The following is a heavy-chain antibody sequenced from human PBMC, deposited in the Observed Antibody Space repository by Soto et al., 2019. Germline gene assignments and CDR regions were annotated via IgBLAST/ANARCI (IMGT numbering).Heavy chain of an antibody. CDR2: ISAYNGNT. CDR1: GYTFTSYG. J-gene: IGHJ3*02. CDR3: AKGVGDYGDYGDAFDI. V-gene: IGHV1-18*01. D-gene: IGHD4-17*01. Sequence: ASVKVSCTASGYTFTSYGISWVRQAPGQGLEWMGWISAYNGNTNYAQKLQGRVTMTTDTSTSTAYMELRSLRSDDTAVYYCAKGVGDYGDYGDAFDIWGQGTMVTVSS.